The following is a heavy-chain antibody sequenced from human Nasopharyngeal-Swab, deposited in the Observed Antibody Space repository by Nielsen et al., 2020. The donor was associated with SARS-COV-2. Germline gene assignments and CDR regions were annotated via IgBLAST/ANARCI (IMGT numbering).Heavy chain of an antibody. CDR2: IYYSGST. D-gene: IGHD3-10*01. CDR1: GGSISSGGYY. Sequence: SETLSLTCTVSGGSISSGGYYWSWIRQHPGKGLEWIGYIYYSGSTYYNPSLKSRVTISVDTSKNQFSLKLSSVTAADTAVYYCARGPKGGSGSYSPLDYWGQGTLVTVSS. V-gene: IGHV4-31*03. CDR3: ARGPKGGSGSYSPLDY. J-gene: IGHJ4*02.